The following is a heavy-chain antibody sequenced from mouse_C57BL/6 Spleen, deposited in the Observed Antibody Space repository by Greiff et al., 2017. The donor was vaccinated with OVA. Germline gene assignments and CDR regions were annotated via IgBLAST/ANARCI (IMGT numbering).Heavy chain of an antibody. CDR2: ISDGGSYT. Sequence: EVQGVESGGGLVKPGGSLKLSCAASGFTFSSYAMSWVRQTPEKRLEWVATISDGGSYTYYPDNVKGRFTISRDNAKNNLYLQMSHLKSEDTAMYYCARERELGRYFDVWGTGTTVTVSS. J-gene: IGHJ1*03. V-gene: IGHV5-4*01. CDR1: GFTFSSYA. CDR3: ARERELGRYFDV. D-gene: IGHD4-1*01.